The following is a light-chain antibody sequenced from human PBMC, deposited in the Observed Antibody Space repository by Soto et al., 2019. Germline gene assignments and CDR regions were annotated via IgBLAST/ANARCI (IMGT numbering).Light chain of an antibody. CDR1: QSVTIK. CDR2: DAS. V-gene: IGKV3-11*01. Sequence: EVVLTQSPAILSLPPGERATLSCRASQSVTIKLAWYQQKPGQPPRLLMYDASTRATGTPARFSGSGSGTDFTLSISSLELEDSAFYFCQHRANWPLTFGGGTKVDIK. CDR3: QHRANWPLT. J-gene: IGKJ4*01.